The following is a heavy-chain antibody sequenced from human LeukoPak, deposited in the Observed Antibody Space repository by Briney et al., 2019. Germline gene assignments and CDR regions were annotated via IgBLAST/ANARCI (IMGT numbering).Heavy chain of an antibody. J-gene: IGHJ6*03. CDR3: ARDCSGGSCYYYYMDV. CDR1: GFTFSSYS. CDR2: NSSSSSYI. V-gene: IGHV3-21*01. Sequence: GGSLRLSCAASGFTFSSYSMNWVRQAPGKGLEWVSSNSSSSSYIYYADSVKGRFTISRDNAKNSLYLQMNSLRAEDTAVYYCARDCSGGSCYYYYMDVWGKGTTVTISS. D-gene: IGHD2-15*01.